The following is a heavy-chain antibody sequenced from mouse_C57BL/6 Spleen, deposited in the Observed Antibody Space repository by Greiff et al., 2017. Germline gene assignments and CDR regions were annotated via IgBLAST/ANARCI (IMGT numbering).Heavy chain of an antibody. J-gene: IGHJ1*03. CDR2: IHPNSGST. CDR3: ARRGGSSYEEYIDV. Sequence: VQLQQPGAELVKPGASVKLSCKASGYTFTSYWMHWVKQRPGQGLEWIGMIHPNSGSTNYNEKFKSKATLTVDKSSSTAYMQLSSLTSEDSAVYSCARRGGSSYEEYIDVWGTGTTVTVSS. CDR1: GYTFTSYW. D-gene: IGHD1-1*01. V-gene: IGHV1-64*01.